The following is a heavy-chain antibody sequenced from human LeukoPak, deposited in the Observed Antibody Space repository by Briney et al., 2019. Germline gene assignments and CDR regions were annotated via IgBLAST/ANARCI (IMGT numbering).Heavy chain of an antibody. V-gene: IGHV1-46*01. J-gene: IGHJ4*02. Sequence: GASVKVSCKASGYTFTSYYMHWVRQAPGQGLEWMGIINPSGGSTSYAQKFQGRVTMTRDTSTSTVYMELSSLRSEDTAVYYCARALIVVVPAAIEYYFDYWGQGTLVTVSS. CDR2: INPSGGST. CDR1: GYTFTSYY. CDR3: ARALIVVVPAAIEYYFDY. D-gene: IGHD2-2*02.